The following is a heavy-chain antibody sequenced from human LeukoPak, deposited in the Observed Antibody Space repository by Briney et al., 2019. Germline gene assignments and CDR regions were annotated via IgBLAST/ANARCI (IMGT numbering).Heavy chain of an antibody. CDR1: GFTFSSYA. CDR3: AKRAVGNYYYYYYMDV. CDR2: ISGSGGST. Sequence: PGGSLRLSCAASGFTFSSYAMSWVRQAPGKGLEWVSAISGSGGSTYYADSVKGRFTISRDNSKNTLYLQMNSLRAEDTAVYYCAKRAVGNYYYYYYMDVWGKGTTVTVSS. D-gene: IGHD6-19*01. J-gene: IGHJ6*03. V-gene: IGHV3-23*01.